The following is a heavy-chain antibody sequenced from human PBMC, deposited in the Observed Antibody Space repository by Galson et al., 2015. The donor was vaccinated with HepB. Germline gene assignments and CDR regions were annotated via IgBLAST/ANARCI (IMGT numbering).Heavy chain of an antibody. J-gene: IGHJ5*02. D-gene: IGHD6-6*01. CDR1: GFTFSSYG. V-gene: IGHV3-33*01. CDR2: IWYDGSNK. Sequence: SLRLSCAASGFTFSSYGMHWVRQAPGKGLEWVAAIWYDGSNKYYADSVKGRFTISRDNSKNTLYLQMNSLRAEDTAVYYCARDRIAARNWFDPWGQGTLVTVSS. CDR3: ARDRIAARNWFDP.